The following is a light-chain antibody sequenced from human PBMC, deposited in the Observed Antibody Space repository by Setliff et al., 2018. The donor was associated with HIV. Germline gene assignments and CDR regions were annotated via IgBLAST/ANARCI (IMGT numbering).Light chain of an antibody. Sequence: EIVLTQSPGTLSLSPGERAALSCRASQSAMSSYLAWYQQRPGQAPRLLIYAASGRAPGIPDKFSGGGSGTDFTLTITRLEPEDVAVYYCQQYGDSPITFGQGTRLEIK. CDR3: QQYGDSPIT. CDR2: AAS. V-gene: IGKV3-20*01. CDR1: QSAMSSY. J-gene: IGKJ5*01.